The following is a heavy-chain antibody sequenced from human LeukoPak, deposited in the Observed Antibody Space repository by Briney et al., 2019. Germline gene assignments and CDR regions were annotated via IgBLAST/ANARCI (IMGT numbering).Heavy chain of an antibody. CDR2: IYSGGST. V-gene: IGHV3-53*01. D-gene: IGHD4-17*01. CDR3: ARSSTVTKYYFDY. CDR1: GFTVSSNY. J-gene: IGHJ4*02. Sequence: PGGSLRLSSAASGFTVSSNYMSWVRQAPGGGLEWVSVIYSGGSTYYADSVKGRFTISRDNSKNTLYLQMNSLRAEDTAVYYCARSSTVTKYYFDYWGQGTLVTVSS.